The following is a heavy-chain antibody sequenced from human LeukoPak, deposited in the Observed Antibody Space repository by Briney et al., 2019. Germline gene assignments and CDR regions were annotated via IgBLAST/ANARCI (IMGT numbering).Heavy chain of an antibody. CDR3: AKSGGFFDT. D-gene: IGHD1-26*01. J-gene: IGHJ5*02. CDR1: GLTFADYT. CDR2: INEDETEK. Sequence: GGLRLSCAASGLTFADYTMHWVRQAPGKGLEWVANINEDETEKFYVDSVVGRFTISRDNGKNFLYLQMNSLRAEDTAVYYCAKSGGFFDTWGQGTLVTVSS. V-gene: IGHV3-7*01.